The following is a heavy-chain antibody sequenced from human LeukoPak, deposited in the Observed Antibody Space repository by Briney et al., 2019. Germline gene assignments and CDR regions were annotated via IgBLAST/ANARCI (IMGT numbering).Heavy chain of an antibody. D-gene: IGHD2-15*01. V-gene: IGHV3-7*03. CDR3: AKNGDRGAYCTGGTCYPYFYYYMDV. J-gene: IGHJ6*03. CDR1: GFIFSSYW. Sequence: GGSLRLSCAASGFIFSSYWMSWVRQAPGKGLEWVANIKQDGSEKYYVDSVKGRFTISRDNSKNTLYLQMNSLRAEDTAIYYCAKNGDRGAYCTGGTCYPYFYYYMDVWGKGTTVTI. CDR2: IKQDGSEK.